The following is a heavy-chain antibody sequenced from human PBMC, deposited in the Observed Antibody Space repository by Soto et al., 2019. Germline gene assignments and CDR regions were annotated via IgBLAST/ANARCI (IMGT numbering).Heavy chain of an antibody. CDR3: AKSSGWEGGFDY. Sequence: GGSLRLSCAASGFTFSSYAMTWVRQAPGKGLEWVSGISGSGGSTYYADSVKGRFTISRDNSKNTLYLQMNSLRAEDTAVYYCAKSSGWEGGFDYWGQGTLVTVSS. V-gene: IGHV3-23*01. CDR2: ISGSGGST. CDR1: GFTFSSYA. D-gene: IGHD6-19*01. J-gene: IGHJ4*02.